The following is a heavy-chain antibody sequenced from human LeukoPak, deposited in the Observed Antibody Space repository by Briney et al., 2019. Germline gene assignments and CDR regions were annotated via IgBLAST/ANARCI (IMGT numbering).Heavy chain of an antibody. V-gene: IGHV3-64*01. D-gene: IGHD4-17*01. J-gene: IGHJ4*02. Sequence: GGSLRLSCAASGFTFSSYAMHWVRQAPGKGLEYVSAISSNGGSTYYANSVKGRFTISRDNSKNTLYLQMNSLRAEDTAVYYCAKSYGDYVLTYFDYWGQGTLVTVSS. CDR2: ISSNGGST. CDR1: GFTFSSYA. CDR3: AKSYGDYVLTYFDY.